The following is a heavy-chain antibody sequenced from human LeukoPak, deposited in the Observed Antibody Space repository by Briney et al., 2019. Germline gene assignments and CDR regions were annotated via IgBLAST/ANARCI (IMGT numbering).Heavy chain of an antibody. CDR1: GGSISSYY. Sequence: SETLPLTCTVSGGSISSYYWGWIRQPAGKGLEWIGRIYTSGSTNYNPSLKSRVTMSVDTSKNQFSLKLSSVTAADTAVYYCARASDCGGDCGRDAFDIWGQGTMVTVSS. D-gene: IGHD2-21*01. CDR3: ARASDCGGDCGRDAFDI. J-gene: IGHJ3*02. CDR2: IYTSGST. V-gene: IGHV4-4*07.